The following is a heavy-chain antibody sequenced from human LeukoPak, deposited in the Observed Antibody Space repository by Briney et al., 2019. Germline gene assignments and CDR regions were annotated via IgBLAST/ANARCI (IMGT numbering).Heavy chain of an antibody. Sequence: ASVKVSCKASGYTFTPYFIHWVRQAPGQGLEWMGIINPTGGSTTYAQKFQGRVTVTRDKSTSTVYMELSSLTSEDTAVYYCATVGGGWFDPWGQGTLVTVSS. V-gene: IGHV1-46*01. J-gene: IGHJ5*02. CDR1: GYTFTPYF. CDR3: ATVGGGWFDP. D-gene: IGHD2-15*01. CDR2: INPTGGST.